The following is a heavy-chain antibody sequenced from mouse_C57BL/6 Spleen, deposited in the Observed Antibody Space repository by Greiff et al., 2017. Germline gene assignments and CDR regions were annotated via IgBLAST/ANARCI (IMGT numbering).Heavy chain of an antibody. CDR3: AAYYDYGDYFDY. CDR2: IHPSDSDT. CDR1: GYTFTSYW. Sequence: QVQLQQPGAELVKPGASVKVSCKASGYTFTSYWMHWVKQRPGQGLEWIGRIHPSDSDTNYNQKFKGKATLTVDKSSSTAYMQLSILTSEDSAVYYCAAYYDYGDYFDYWGQGTTLTVSS. D-gene: IGHD2-4*01. V-gene: IGHV1-74*01. J-gene: IGHJ2*01.